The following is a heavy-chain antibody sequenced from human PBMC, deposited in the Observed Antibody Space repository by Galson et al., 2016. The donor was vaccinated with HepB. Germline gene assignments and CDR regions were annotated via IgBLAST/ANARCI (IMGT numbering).Heavy chain of an antibody. D-gene: IGHD3-3*01. CDR3: VRGRDNDFWSGYTERATHYFDS. CDR2: ITIYGGRT. J-gene: IGHJ4*02. Sequence: SLRLSCAASGFTFSSYAMYWVRQAPGKGLEFVLAITIYGGRTHYAVSVKGRFTISRDDSKNTLNLQMSRLRTEDTAVYYCVRGRDNDFWSGYTERATHYFDSWGQGNLVTVSS. V-gene: IGHV3-64D*06. CDR1: GFTFSSYA.